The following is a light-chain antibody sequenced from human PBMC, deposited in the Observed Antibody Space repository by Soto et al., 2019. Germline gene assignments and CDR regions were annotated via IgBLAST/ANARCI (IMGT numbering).Light chain of an antibody. CDR3: QQYYSYPRT. CDR2: AAS. Sequence: VIWMTQSPSLLSASTGGRVAISCRVSQGISSYLAWYQQKPGKAPKLLIYAASTLQSGVPSRFSGSGSGTDFTLTISCLQSEDFATYYCQQYYSYPRTFGQGTKVDI. V-gene: IGKV1D-8*03. CDR1: QGISSY. J-gene: IGKJ1*01.